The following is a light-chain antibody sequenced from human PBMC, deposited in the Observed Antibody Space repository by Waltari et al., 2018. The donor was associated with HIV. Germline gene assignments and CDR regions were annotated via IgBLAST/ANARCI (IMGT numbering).Light chain of an antibody. CDR1: NNDIGAYNY. Sequence: QSALTQPVSVSGSPGQSITISCIGSNNDIGAYNYVSWYQQYPGKAPKVIIYEVSNRPSGVSSRFSGTKSGSTASLTISGLQAEDEADYHCSSYTTTTTQIFGGGTKVTVL. V-gene: IGLV2-14*01. CDR3: SSYTTTTTQI. J-gene: IGLJ2*01. CDR2: EVS.